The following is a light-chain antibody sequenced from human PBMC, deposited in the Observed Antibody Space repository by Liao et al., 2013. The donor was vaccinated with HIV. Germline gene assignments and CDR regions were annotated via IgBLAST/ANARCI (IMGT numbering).Light chain of an antibody. J-gene: IGLJ2*01. V-gene: IGLV3-21*04. CDR2: YDS. CDR3: QVWDSNSDHQV. Sequence: SYVLTQPPSVSVAPGKTATITCGGNNIGSKSVHWYQQKPGQAPVPVIYYDSDRPSGIPERFSGSNSGNTATLTISRVDAGDEADYYCQVWDSNSDHQVFGGGTQLTVL. CDR1: NIGSKS.